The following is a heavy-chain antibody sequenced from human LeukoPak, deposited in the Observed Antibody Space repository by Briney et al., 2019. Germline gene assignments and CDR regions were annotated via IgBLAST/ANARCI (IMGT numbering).Heavy chain of an antibody. Sequence: GASVTVSFKCSGYTFTTYGISWVRQAPGQGREWMGWIYTYNGNANYAQKVQGRVTFTSDTSTTTAYMELRSLPSDDTAVYYCARDSSPVAGMGRFWGQGTLVTVSS. D-gene: IGHD6-19*01. CDR1: GYTFTTYG. J-gene: IGHJ4*02. CDR2: IYTYNGNA. CDR3: ARDSSPVAGMGRF. V-gene: IGHV1-18*01.